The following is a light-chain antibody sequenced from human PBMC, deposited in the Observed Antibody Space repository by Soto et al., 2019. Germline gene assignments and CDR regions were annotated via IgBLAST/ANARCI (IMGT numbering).Light chain of an antibody. J-gene: IGLJ2*01. V-gene: IGLV1-47*01. CDR3: ATWDDSLSGPV. Sequence: QSVLTQPPSASGTPGQRVTISCFGSSSNIGSNFVYWYQHLPGTPPKLPIYRNSQRPSGVPDRFSGSKSGTSASRAISGLLSEDEADNYCATWDDSLSGPVFGGGTKLTVL. CDR1: SSNIGSNF. CDR2: RNS.